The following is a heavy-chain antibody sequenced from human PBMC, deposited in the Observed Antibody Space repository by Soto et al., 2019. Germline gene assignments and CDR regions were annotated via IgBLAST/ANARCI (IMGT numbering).Heavy chain of an antibody. CDR3: VKDESINWYSGHFRH. V-gene: IGHV3-9*01. J-gene: IGHJ1*01. Sequence: GGSLRLSCAGSGFTFDDYAMHWVRQVPGKGLEWVSGINWNSGSIGYADSVKGRFAISRDNAKNSLHLQMNSLRAEDTAFYYCVKDESINWYSGHFRHWGQGTLVTVSS. D-gene: IGHD6-13*01. CDR2: INWNSGSI. CDR1: GFTFDDYA.